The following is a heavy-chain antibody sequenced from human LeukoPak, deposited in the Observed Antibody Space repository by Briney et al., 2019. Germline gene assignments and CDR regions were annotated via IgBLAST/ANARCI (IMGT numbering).Heavy chain of an antibody. V-gene: IGHV3-53*01. CDR2: IYSGGNT. J-gene: IGHJ3*02. D-gene: IGHD1-1*01. CDR3: ARRWQLSDAFDI. Sequence: GGSLRLSCAASGFTVIRNYMSWVRQAPGKGLEWVSVIYSGGNTDYADSVKGRFTISRDDSKNTLYLQMSSLRAEDTAVYYCARRWQLSDAFDIWGQGTVVTVSS. CDR1: GFTVIRNY.